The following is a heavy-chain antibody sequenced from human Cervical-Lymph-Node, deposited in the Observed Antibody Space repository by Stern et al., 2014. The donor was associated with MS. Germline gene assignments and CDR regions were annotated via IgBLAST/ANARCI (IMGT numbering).Heavy chain of an antibody. D-gene: IGHD1-26*01. Sequence: QVQLQESGPGLVKPSQTLSLTCTVSGGSISSGGNYWNWIRQLPGKGLEWIGYISYSGSTDNNPSLKSRVTISVDTSKNQFSLRLSSVTAADTAVYYCARDGPQVGAGSFDIWGRGTMVTVS. V-gene: IGHV4-31*03. J-gene: IGHJ3*02. CDR1: GGSISSGGNY. CDR2: ISYSGST. CDR3: ARDGPQVGAGSFDI.